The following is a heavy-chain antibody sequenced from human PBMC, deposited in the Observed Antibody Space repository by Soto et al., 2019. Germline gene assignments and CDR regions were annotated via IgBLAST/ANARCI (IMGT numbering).Heavy chain of an antibody. CDR3: ARDVYGFVNAFDL. CDR1: GYIFSSFH. CDR2: ISGYSGNT. Sequence: ASVKVSCKASGYIFSSFHINWVRQAPGQGLEWMGWISGYSGNTKYAQNLQGRLTLTTDTSTNTAYMELRSLRSDDTAVYYCARDVYGFVNAFDLWAKGTVVKVSS. J-gene: IGHJ3*01. V-gene: IGHV1-18*01. D-gene: IGHD3-10*01.